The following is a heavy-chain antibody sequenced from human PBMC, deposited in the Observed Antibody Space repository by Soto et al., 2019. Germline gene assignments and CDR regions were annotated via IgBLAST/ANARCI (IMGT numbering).Heavy chain of an antibody. CDR3: ARGGYFYGDYQTFDY. CDR1: GYTFTSYD. D-gene: IGHD4-17*01. V-gene: IGHV1-18*04. CDR2: ISAYNGNT. Sequence: GASVKVSCKASGYTFTSYDISWVRQAPGQGLEWMGWISAYNGNTNYAQKLQGRVTMTTDTSTSTAYMELRSLRSDDTAVYYCARGGYFYGDYQTFDYWGQGTLVTVSS. J-gene: IGHJ4*02.